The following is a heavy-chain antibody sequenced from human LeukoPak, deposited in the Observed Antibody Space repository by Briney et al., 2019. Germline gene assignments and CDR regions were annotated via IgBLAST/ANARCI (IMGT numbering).Heavy chain of an antibody. CDR3: ARDQEAFDY. Sequence: ASVKVSCKASGYTFTGYYMHWVRPAPGQGLEWMGMIYPRDGSTSYAQKFQGRVTVTRDTSTSTVHMELSGLRSEDTAVYYCARDQEAFDYWGQGTLVTVSS. V-gene: IGHV1-46*01. CDR2: IYPRDGST. CDR1: GYTFTGYY. J-gene: IGHJ4*02.